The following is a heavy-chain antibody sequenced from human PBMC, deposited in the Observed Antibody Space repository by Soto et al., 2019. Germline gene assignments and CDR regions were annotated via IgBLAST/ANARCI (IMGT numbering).Heavy chain of an antibody. V-gene: IGHV4-31*03. CDR1: GGSISSGGYY. CDR3: ARVIHAGGVRIYYYYYYYMDV. CDR2: IYYSGST. J-gene: IGHJ6*03. D-gene: IGHD3-16*01. Sequence: PSETLSLTCTVSGGSISSGGYYWSWIRQHPGKGLEWIGYIYYSGSTYYNPSLKSRVIISVDTSKNQFSLKLSSVTAADTAVYYCARVIHAGGVRIYYYYYYYMDVWGKGTTVTVSS.